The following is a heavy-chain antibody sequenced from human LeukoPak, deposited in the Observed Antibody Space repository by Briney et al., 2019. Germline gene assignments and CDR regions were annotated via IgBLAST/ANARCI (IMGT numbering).Heavy chain of an antibody. D-gene: IGHD6-19*01. CDR3: ARGEKLPRLIAVAG. J-gene: IGHJ4*02. Sequence: ASVKVSCKASGYTFTDYYMHWVRQAPGQGLEWMGWINPNSGGTNYAQKFQGRVTMTRDTSISAAYMELGSLRSDDTAVYYCARGEKLPRLIAVAGWGQGTLVTVYS. CDR2: INPNSGGT. V-gene: IGHV1-2*02. CDR1: GYTFTDYY.